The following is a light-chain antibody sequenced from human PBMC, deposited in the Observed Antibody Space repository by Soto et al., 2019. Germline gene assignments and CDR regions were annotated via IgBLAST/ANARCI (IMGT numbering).Light chain of an antibody. J-gene: IGKJ1*01. Sequence: EIGLTQSPGTLSLSPGESATLSCRASQSVDRNYLAWYQQKTGQAPRLLIYGAFIMASGIPPRLSGSGSGTDFVLPISGLKPYVFAVYYCQHFANTPRTFGQGTKVESK. CDR3: QHFANTPRT. CDR2: GAF. V-gene: IGKV3-20*01. CDR1: QSVDRNY.